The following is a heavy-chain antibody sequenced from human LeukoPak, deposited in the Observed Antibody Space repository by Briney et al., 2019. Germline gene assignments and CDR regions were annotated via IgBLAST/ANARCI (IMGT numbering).Heavy chain of an antibody. D-gene: IGHD1-26*01. J-gene: IGHJ4*02. V-gene: IGHV3-48*02. CDR2: VSSSSNII. CDR3: ARASGSDWGFDY. Sequence: PGGSLRLSCAASRXTFSSYSMNWVRQAPGKGLEWVSYVSSSSNIIYYADSVKGRFTISRDNAKNSLYLQMNSLRDEDTAVYYCARASGSDWGFDYWGQGTQVTVSS. CDR1: RXTFSSYS.